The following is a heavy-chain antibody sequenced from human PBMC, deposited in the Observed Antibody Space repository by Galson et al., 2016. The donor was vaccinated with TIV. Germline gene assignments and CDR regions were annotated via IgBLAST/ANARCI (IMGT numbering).Heavy chain of an antibody. CDR1: GGIFFGNA. CDR2: INPIFNIP. D-gene: IGHD4-23*01. J-gene: IGHJ4*02. CDR3: ARGSDYSGNSPSDY. Sequence: SVKVSCKASGGIFFGNAISWVRQAPGQGLEWMGGINPIFNIPNYAQKFQGRVTITADASTSTAYMELSSLSSDDTAVYYCARGSDYSGNSPSDYWGQGTLVTVSS. V-gene: IGHV1-69*13.